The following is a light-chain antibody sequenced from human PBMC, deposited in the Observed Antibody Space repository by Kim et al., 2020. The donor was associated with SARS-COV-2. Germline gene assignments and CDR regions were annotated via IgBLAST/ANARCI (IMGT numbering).Light chain of an antibody. Sequence: LSASVGDRVTITCRASQNINTYLSWYQRKPGNAPKVLITGASSLQNGVSSRFSGSGSGTDFTLTISGLQPEDSATYYCLQGYTARSFGRGTKLEI. J-gene: IGKJ2*01. V-gene: IGKV1-39*01. CDR1: QNINTY. CDR2: GAS. CDR3: LQGYTARS.